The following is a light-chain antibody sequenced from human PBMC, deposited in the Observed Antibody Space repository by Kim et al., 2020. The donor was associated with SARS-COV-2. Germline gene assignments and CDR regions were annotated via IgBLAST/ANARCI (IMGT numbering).Light chain of an antibody. J-gene: IGKJ2*01. CDR2: KVS. V-gene: IGKV2-30*01. CDR1: QTLAKSDGNIY. Sequence: GQPASISCRSSQTLAKSDGNIYLSWIQQRPGQSPRRLIYKVSDRDSGVPDRFSGSGSGTDFTLKISRVEAENVGVYYCMQGTHPFTFGQGTKLEI. CDR3: MQGTHPFT.